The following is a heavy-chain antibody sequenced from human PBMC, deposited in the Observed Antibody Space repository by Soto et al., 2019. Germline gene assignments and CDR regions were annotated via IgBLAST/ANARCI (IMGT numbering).Heavy chain of an antibody. J-gene: IGHJ4*02. CDR3: AKNQPSWATRAAFDY. V-gene: IGHV3-23*01. Sequence: EVQLLESGGGLVQPGGSLRLSCAASGFTFTNYAMSWVRQAPGKGPEWVSAISGSGGSTYYAGSVKGRFTISRDNSKNTLHLQMNSLRTEDTAVYYCAKNQPSWATRAAFDYWGQGTLVTVSS. CDR1: GFTFTNYA. CDR2: ISGSGGST. D-gene: IGHD2-2*01.